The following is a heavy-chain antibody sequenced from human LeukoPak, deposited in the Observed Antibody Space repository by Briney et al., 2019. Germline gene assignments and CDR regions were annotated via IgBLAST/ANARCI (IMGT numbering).Heavy chain of an antibody. CDR3: ARDMWGFGVVNPYYYYGMDV. CDR2: INHSGST. D-gene: IGHD3-3*01. J-gene: IGHJ6*02. Sequence: SETLSLTCAVYGGSFSGYYWSWIRQPPGKGLEWIGEINHSGSTNYNPSLKSRVTISVDTSKNQFSLKLSSVTAADTAVYYCARDMWGFGVVNPYYYYGMDVWGQGTTVTVSS. V-gene: IGHV4-34*01. CDR1: GGSFSGYY.